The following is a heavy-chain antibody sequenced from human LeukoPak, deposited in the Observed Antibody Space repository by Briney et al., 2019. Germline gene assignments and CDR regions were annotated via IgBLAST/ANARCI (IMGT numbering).Heavy chain of an antibody. CDR3: AKTKDYSNFFDY. CDR2: ISYDGSDK. Sequence: GGSLRLSCAASGFTFSSYGMHWVRQAPGKGLEWVAVISYDGSDKYYADSVKGRFTISRDNSKNTLYLQMNSLRAEDTAVYYCAKTKDYSNFFDYWGQGTLVTVSS. CDR1: GFTFSSYG. D-gene: IGHD4-11*01. V-gene: IGHV3-30*18. J-gene: IGHJ4*02.